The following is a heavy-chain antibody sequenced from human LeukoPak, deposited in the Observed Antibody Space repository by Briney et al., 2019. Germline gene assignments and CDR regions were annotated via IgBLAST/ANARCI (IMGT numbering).Heavy chain of an antibody. CDR1: AFTFGNYA. J-gene: IGHJ4*02. CDR3: AKGSDRSGSYYLDY. Sequence: GGSLRLSCAASAFTFGNYAMNWVRQAPGKGLEWVSGLSGSGASTYYADSVKGGFTTSRDNSKNTLYLQMTRLRAGDTAVYYCAKGSDRSGSYYLDYWGQGTLVTVSS. V-gene: IGHV3-23*01. D-gene: IGHD3-10*01. CDR2: LSGSGAST.